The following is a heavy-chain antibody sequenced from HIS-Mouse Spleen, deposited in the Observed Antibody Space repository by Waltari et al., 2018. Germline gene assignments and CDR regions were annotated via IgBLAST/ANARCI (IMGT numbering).Heavy chain of an antibody. V-gene: IGHV3-66*01. D-gene: IGHD7-27*01. J-gene: IGHJ4*02. CDR3: ARSNWYFDY. CDR2: IYSGGSK. CDR1: GFPVICNY. Sequence: EVQLVESGGGLVQPGGSLRLSCAASGFPVICNYMSWVRQAPGKGLEWVSVIYSGGSKYYADSVKGRFTISRDNSKNTLYLQLNSLRAEDTAVYYCARSNWYFDYWGQGTLVTVSS.